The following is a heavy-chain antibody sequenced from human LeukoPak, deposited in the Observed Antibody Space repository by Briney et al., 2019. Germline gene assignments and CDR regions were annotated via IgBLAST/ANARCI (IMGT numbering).Heavy chain of an antibody. J-gene: IGHJ5*02. CDR2: INHSGGT. CDR3: ARGRRTQARFDP. CDR1: GGSFSGYY. V-gene: IGHV4-34*01. Sequence: SETLSLTCAVYGGSFSGYYWSWIRQPPGKGLEWIGEINHSGGTNYNPSLKSRVTISVDTSKNQFSLKLSSVTAADTAVYYCARGRRTQARFDPWGQGTLVTVSS.